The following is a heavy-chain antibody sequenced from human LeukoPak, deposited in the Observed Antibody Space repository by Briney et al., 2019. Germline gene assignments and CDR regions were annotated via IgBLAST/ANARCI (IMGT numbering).Heavy chain of an antibody. CDR1: GGSISSGGYS. D-gene: IGHD6-19*01. Sequence: SETLSLTCAVSGGSISSGGYSWSWIRQPPGKGLEWIGYIYHSGSTYYNPSLKSRVTISVDRSKNQFSLKLSSVTAADTAVYYCARALAGDFDYWGQGTLVTASS. J-gene: IGHJ4*02. CDR3: ARALAGDFDY. V-gene: IGHV4-30-2*01. CDR2: IYHSGST.